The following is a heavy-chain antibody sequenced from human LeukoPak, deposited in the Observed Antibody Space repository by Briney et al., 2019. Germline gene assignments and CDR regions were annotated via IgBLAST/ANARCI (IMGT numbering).Heavy chain of an antibody. CDR2: ISYDGSNK. V-gene: IGHV3-30*03. D-gene: IGHD2-2*01. J-gene: IGHJ4*02. CDR1: GFTFSSYG. CDR3: ASGPLTYRYCSSTSCYVNYFDY. Sequence: PGGSLRLSCAASGFTFSSYGMHWVRQAPGKGLEWVAVISYDGSNKYYADSVKGRFTISRDNSKNTLYLQMNSLRAEDTAVYYCASGPLTYRYCSSTSCYVNYFDYWGQGTLVTVSS.